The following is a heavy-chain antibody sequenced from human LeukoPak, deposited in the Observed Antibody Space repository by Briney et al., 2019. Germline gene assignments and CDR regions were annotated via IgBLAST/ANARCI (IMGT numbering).Heavy chain of an antibody. Sequence: PGGSLRLSCAASGFTFSSYAMHWVRQAPGKGLEWVAVISYDGSNKYYADSVKGRFTISRDNSKNTLYLQMNSLRAEDTAVYYCARDRSRSYYNLGVDYWGQGTLVPSPQ. CDR3: ARDRSRSYYNLGVDY. CDR1: GFTFSSYA. J-gene: IGHJ4*02. D-gene: IGHD3-10*01. CDR2: ISYDGSNK. V-gene: IGHV3-30*04.